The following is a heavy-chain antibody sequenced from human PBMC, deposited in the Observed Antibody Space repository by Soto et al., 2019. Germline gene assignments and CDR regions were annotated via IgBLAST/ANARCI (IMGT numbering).Heavy chain of an antibody. CDR1: GGSFSGCY. CDR2: INHSGST. D-gene: IGHD5-18*01. J-gene: IGHJ4*02. V-gene: IGHV4-34*01. CDR3: ARLGYSYGYIGY. Sequence: ASETLSLTCAVYGGSFSGCYWSWIRQPPGKGLEWIGEINHSGSTNYDPSLKSRVTISVDTSKNQFSLKLSSVTAADTAVYYCARLGYSYGYIGYWGQGTLVTVSS.